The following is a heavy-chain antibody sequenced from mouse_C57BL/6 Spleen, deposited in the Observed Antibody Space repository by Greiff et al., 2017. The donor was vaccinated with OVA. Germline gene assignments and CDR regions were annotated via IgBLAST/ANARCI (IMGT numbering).Heavy chain of an antibody. CDR3: ARRGGYYFDY. CDR2: IYPGSGNT. CDR1: GYSFTSYY. Sequence: VQLQQSGPELVKPGASVKISCKASGYSFTSYYIHWVKQRPGQGLEWIGWIYPGSGNTKYNEKFKGKATLTADTSSSTAYMQLSSLTSEDSAVYYCARRGGYYFDYWGQGTTLTVSS. V-gene: IGHV1-66*01. J-gene: IGHJ2*01.